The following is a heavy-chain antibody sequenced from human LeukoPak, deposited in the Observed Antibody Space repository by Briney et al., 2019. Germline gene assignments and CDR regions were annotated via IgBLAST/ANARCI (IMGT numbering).Heavy chain of an antibody. CDR2: IIPIFGTA. CDR1: GGTFSSYA. CDR3: ARDLGAITMVRYFDY. V-gene: IGHV1-69*01. Sequence: SVKVSCKASGGTFSSYAISWVRQAPGQGLEWMGGIIPIFGTANYAQKFQGRVTITADESTSTAYMELSSLRSEDTAVYYCARDLGAITMVRYFDYWGQGTLVTVSS. J-gene: IGHJ4*02. D-gene: IGHD3-10*01.